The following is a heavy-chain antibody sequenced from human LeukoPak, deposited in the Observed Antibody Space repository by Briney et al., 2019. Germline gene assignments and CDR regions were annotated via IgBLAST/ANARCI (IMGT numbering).Heavy chain of an antibody. CDR1: GDSMGENY. CDR2: IYRTGSS. CDR3: ARGSSSWYLIFDH. J-gene: IGHJ4*02. Sequence: SETLSLTCTVSGDSMGENYWSWIRQPPGKRLEYIGFIYRTGSSNYNPSLKSRVTMSIDTSKNQFSLKLNSVTAADTAVYYCARGSSSWYLIFDHWGQGTLVTVSS. D-gene: IGHD6-13*01. V-gene: IGHV4-59*01.